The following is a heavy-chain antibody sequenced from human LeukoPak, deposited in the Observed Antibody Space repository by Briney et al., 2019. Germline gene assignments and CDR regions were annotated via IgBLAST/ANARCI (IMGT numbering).Heavy chain of an antibody. CDR3: ARVRYYDIYRNYYYMDV. Sequence: SETLSLTCTLSGGSISSYYWSWIRQPPGKGLEWIGYIYYSGSTNYNPSLKSRVTISVDTSKNQFSLKLSSVTAADTAVYYCARVRYYDIYRNYYYMDVWGKGTTVTVSS. CDR1: GGSISSYY. D-gene: IGHD3-9*01. CDR2: IYYSGST. V-gene: IGHV4-59*01. J-gene: IGHJ6*03.